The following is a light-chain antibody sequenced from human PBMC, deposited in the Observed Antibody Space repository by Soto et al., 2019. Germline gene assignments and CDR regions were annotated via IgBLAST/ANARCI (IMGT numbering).Light chain of an antibody. CDR1: QNVNSN. Sequence: EIVMTQSPATVSVSPGERATLSCRASQNVNSNLAWYQQKPGQPPRLLIYGAYTRATSVPARFSGSGSGTEFTFTINSLQSEDFAVYYCQQYNSWPPLTFGGGTKVEIK. V-gene: IGKV3-15*01. CDR2: GAY. J-gene: IGKJ4*01. CDR3: QQYNSWPPLT.